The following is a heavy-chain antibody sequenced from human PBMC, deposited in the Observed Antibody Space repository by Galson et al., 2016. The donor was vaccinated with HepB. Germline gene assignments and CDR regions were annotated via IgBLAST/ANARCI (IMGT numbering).Heavy chain of an antibody. D-gene: IGHD4-11*01. J-gene: IGHJ4*02. V-gene: IGHV3-11*01. CDR2: ISATGSAI. CDR3: ARDGDYSFPFDF. CDR1: GLTFNDYS. Sequence: SLRLSCAVSGLTFNDYSMSWIRQAPGKGLEWVSYISATGSAIKYSDSVRGRLTIYRDNAKNSPYLQMHSLGDEDTAIYYRARDGDYSFPFDFWGRGTLVTVSS.